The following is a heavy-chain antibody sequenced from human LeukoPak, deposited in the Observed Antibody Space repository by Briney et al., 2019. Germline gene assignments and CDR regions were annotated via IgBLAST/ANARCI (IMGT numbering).Heavy chain of an antibody. CDR1: GFTFGDYA. CDR2: INHSGST. J-gene: IGHJ4*02. CDR3: AVIAAAGGFDY. V-gene: IGHV4-34*08. Sequence: LRLSCTGSGFTFGDYAISWIRQPPGKGLEWIGEINHSGSTNYNPSLKSRVTISVDTSKNQFSLKLSSVTAADTAVYYCAVIAAAGGFDYWGQGTLVTVSS. D-gene: IGHD6-13*01.